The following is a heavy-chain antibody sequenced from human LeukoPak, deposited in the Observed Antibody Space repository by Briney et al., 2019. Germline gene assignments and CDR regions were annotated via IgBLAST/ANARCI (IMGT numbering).Heavy chain of an antibody. CDR1: GYSFTSYW. Sequence: GESLKISCKGSGYSFTSYWVGWVRQMPGKGLEWMGIIYPGDSDTRYSPSFQGQVTISADKSISTAYLQWSSLKASDTAMYYCARQNGIAAAGNGMDVWGQGTTVTVSS. D-gene: IGHD6-13*01. CDR2: IYPGDSDT. CDR3: ARQNGIAAAGNGMDV. V-gene: IGHV5-51*01. J-gene: IGHJ6*02.